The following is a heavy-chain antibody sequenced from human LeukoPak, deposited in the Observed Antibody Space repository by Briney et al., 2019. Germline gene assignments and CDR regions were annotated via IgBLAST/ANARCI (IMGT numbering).Heavy chain of an antibody. J-gene: IGHJ4*02. CDR2: INHSGST. CDR3: ARGGNYFDSSAFWLAF. CDR1: GGSFSGYY. V-gene: IGHV4-34*01. D-gene: IGHD3-22*01. Sequence: SETLSLTCAVYGGSFSGYYWSWIRQPPGKGLEWIGEINHSGSTNYNPSLKSRVTISVDTSKNQFSLKLSSVTAADTAVYYCARGGNYFDSSAFWLAFWGQGTLVPVSS.